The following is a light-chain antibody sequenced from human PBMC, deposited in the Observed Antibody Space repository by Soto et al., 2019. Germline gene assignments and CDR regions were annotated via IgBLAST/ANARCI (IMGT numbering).Light chain of an antibody. CDR3: ASYTSSRVWV. V-gene: IGLV2-18*02. Sequence: QSALTQPPSVSGSPGQSVTISCTGTSSDVGSYNRVSWYQQPPGTAPKLIIYEVTNRPSGVPVRFSGSKSANMASLTISGLQAEDEADYCCASYTSSRVWVFGGGTKLTVL. CDR1: SSDVGSYNR. CDR2: EVT. J-gene: IGLJ3*02.